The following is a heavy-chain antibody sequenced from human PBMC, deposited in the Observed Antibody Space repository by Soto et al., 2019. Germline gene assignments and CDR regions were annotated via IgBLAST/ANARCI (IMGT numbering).Heavy chain of an antibody. V-gene: IGHV1-69*13. CDR2: IIPIFGTA. D-gene: IGHD3-3*01. CDR1: GVTSSSYA. CDR3: ARLYYDFWSGAPLHGMDV. Sequence: SVKVSCKASGVTSSSYAISWVRQAPGQGLEWMGGIIPIFGTANYAQKFQGRVTITADESTSTAYMELSSLRSEDTAVYYCARLYYDFWSGAPLHGMDVWGQGTTVTVSS. J-gene: IGHJ6*02.